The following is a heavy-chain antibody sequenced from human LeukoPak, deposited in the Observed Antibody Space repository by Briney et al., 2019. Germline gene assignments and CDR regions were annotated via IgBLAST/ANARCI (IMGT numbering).Heavy chain of an antibody. CDR1: GYTFTGYY. J-gene: IGHJ4*02. CDR3: ARVSGYDCSFDY. CDR2: INPNSGGT. V-gene: IGHV1-2*02. D-gene: IGHD5-12*01. Sequence: ASVKVSCKASGYTFTGYYMHWVRQAPGQGLEWMGWINPNSGGTNYAQKFQGRVTMTRDTSISTAYMELSRLRSDDTAVYYCARVSGYDCSFDYWGQGTLVTVSS.